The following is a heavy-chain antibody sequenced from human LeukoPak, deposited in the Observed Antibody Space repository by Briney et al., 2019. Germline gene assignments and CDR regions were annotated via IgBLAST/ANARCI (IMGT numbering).Heavy chain of an antibody. CDR3: ARDFVAAAGRYDY. Sequence: GGPLTLPCAPCGLPFRSYNVKWVRQAPGEGVEWVSSITSSSSYIYYADSVKGRFTISRDNAKNSLYLQMNSLRAEDTAVYYCARDFVAAAGRYDYWGQGTLVTVSS. CDR2: ITSSSSYI. D-gene: IGHD6-13*01. J-gene: IGHJ4*02. V-gene: IGHV3-21*01. CDR1: GLPFRSYN.